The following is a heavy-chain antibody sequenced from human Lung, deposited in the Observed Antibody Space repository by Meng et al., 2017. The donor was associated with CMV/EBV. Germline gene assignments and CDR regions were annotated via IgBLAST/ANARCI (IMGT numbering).Heavy chain of an antibody. D-gene: IGHD3-16*01. CDR1: GFRFDDYG. J-gene: IGHJ4*02. CDR3: AKDLLLFGGPNAYFDQ. V-gene: IGHV3-30*02. CDR2: IRHDGTNK. Sequence: GGSLRLXCAASGFRFDDYGMHWVRQTPGKGLEWVAFIRHDGTNKFYRDSVQGRFTISRNNSKNTVYLQMNSLRPEETAVYYCAKDLLLFGGPNAYFDQWGQGXLVTVSS.